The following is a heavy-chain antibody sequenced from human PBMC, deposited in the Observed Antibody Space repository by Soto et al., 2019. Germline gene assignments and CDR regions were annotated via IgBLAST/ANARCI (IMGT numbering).Heavy chain of an antibody. V-gene: IGHV4-39*01. D-gene: IGHD7-27*01. Sequence: SETLSLTCTVSGGSISSSSYYWGWIRQPPGKGLKWIGRIYYSGSTYYNPSLKSRVTISVDTSKNQFSLKLCSVTAADTAVYYCARSCSKTGEYYYYYYGMDVWGQGTTVT. CDR1: GGSISSSSYY. CDR3: ARSCSKTGEYYYYYYGMDV. J-gene: IGHJ6*02. CDR2: IYYSGST.